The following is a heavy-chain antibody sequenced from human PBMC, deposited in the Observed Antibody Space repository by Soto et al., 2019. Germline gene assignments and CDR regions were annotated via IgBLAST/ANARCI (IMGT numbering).Heavy chain of an antibody. J-gene: IGHJ5*02. V-gene: IGHV5-51*01. CDR3: ARSSYYDFWSGYYPDTLTPSRENSWFDP. CDR1: GYSFTSYW. CDR2: IYPGDSDT. Sequence: GESLKISCKGSGYSFTSYWIGWVRQMPGKGLEWMGIIYPGDSDTRYSPSFQGQVTISADKSISTAYLQWSSLKASDTAMYYCARSSYYDFWSGYYPDTLTPSRENSWFDPWGQGTLVTVSS. D-gene: IGHD3-3*01.